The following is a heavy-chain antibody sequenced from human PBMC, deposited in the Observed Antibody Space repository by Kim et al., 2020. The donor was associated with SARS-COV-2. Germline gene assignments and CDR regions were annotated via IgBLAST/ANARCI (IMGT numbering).Heavy chain of an antibody. V-gene: IGHV3-33*01. J-gene: IGHJ6*02. CDR2: IWYDGSNK. D-gene: IGHD6-13*01. CDR3: ARDPQSSWAGNGMDV. CDR1: GFTFSSYG. Sequence: GGSLRLSCAASGFTFSSYGMHWVRQAPGKGLEWVVVIWYDGSNKYYADSVKGRFTISRDNSKNTLYLQMNSLRAEDTAVYYCARDPQSSWAGNGMDVWGQGTTVTVSS.